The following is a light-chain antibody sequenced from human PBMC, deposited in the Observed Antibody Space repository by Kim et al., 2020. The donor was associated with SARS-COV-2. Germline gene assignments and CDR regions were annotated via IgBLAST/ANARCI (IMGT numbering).Light chain of an antibody. CDR3: NSRGSNAYVV. CDR2: GRN. CDR1: SLRSYY. J-gene: IGLJ2*01. Sequence: SSELTQDPAVSVALGQTVRITCQGDSLRSYYASWYQQKPGQAPKVVIYGRNNRPSGIPDRFSGSTSGNTASLTITGAQADDEADYYCNSRGSNAYVVFGG. V-gene: IGLV3-19*01.